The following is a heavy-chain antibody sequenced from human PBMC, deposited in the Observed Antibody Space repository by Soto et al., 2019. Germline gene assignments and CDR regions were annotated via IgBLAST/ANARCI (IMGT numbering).Heavy chain of an antibody. J-gene: IGHJ5*02. CDR2: IYHSGST. CDR3: ARTEPGTFDP. D-gene: IGHD1-7*01. Sequence: QLQLQESGSGLVKPSQSLSLTCAVSGGSISSGGYSWSWIRQPPGKGLEWIGYIYHSGSTYYNPSLKSRVTISLDRSQNQISLKLSSVTAADTAVYYCARTEPGTFDPWGQGTLVTVSS. CDR1: GGSISSGGYS. V-gene: IGHV4-30-2*01.